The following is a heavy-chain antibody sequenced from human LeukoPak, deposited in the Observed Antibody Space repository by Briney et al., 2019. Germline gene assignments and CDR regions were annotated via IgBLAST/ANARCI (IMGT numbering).Heavy chain of an antibody. D-gene: IGHD6-19*01. CDR3: AKETYSSGWYPYFDY. CDR1: GFTFSSYA. V-gene: IGHV3-23*01. CDR2: ISGSGGST. J-gene: IGHJ4*02. Sequence: GGSLRLSCAASGFTFSSYAMSWVRQAPGKGLEWVSAISGSGGSTYYADSVKGRFTISRDNSKNTLFLQMNSLRAEDTAVYYSAKETYSSGWYPYFDYWGQGTLVTVSS.